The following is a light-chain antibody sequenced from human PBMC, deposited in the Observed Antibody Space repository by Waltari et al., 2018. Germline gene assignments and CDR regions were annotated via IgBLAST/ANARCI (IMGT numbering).Light chain of an antibody. CDR3: QKYNSAPLT. CDR2: DAS. CDR1: RGISDS. J-gene: IGKJ4*01. Sequence: DILMTQSPPSLSPSVGDRVIITCRASRGISDSLAWYQHKPGKVPELLMYDASTVQSGVPSRFRGSGSGTEFTLTISSLQPEDVATYYCQKYNSAPLTFGGGTKVQIK. V-gene: IGKV1-27*01.